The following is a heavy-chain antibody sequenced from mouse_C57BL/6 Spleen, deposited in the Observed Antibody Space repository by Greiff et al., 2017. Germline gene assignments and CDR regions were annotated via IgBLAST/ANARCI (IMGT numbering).Heavy chain of an antibody. J-gene: IGHJ2*01. V-gene: IGHV1-64*01. CDR2: IHPNSGRT. Sequence: QVQLQQPGAELVKPGASVQLSCKASGYTFTSYWLHWVKQRPGQGLEWIGMIHPNSGRTNYTEKFKSKATLTVDKSSSTAYMQLSSLTSEDSAVYYCSRSAYVNYYLDYWGQGTARTVSS. D-gene: IGHD2-1*01. CDR3: SRSAYVNYYLDY. CDR1: GYTFTSYW.